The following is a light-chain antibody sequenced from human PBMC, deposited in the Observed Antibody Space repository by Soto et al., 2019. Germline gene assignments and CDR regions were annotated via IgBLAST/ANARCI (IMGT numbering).Light chain of an antibody. CDR3: QQYCSSLT. Sequence: EIVLTQSPGTLSLSPGERATLSRRASQSVSSSYLAWYQQKPGQAPRLLIYGASSRATGIPDRFSGSGSGTDFTLTISRLEPEDFAVYYCQQYCSSLTFGGGTKVEIK. V-gene: IGKV3-20*01. CDR1: QSVSSSY. CDR2: GAS. J-gene: IGKJ4*01.